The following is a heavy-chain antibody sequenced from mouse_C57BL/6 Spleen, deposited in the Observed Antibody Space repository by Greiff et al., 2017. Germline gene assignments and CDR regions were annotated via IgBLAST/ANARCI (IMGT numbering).Heavy chain of an antibody. CDR3: ARDAYYSPYFDV. J-gene: IGHJ1*03. CDR1: GFTFSSYA. CDR2: ISDGGGYT. D-gene: IGHD2-12*01. Sequence: EVQGVESGGGLVKPGGSLKLSCAASGFTFSSYAMSWVRQTPEKRLEWVATISDGGGYTYYPDNVKGRFTISRDNAKNNLYLQMSHLKSEDTAMYYCARDAYYSPYFDVWGTGTTVTVSS. V-gene: IGHV5-4*01.